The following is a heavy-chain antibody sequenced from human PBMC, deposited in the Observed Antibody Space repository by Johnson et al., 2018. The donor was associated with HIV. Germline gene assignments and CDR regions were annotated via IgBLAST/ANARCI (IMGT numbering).Heavy chain of an antibody. D-gene: IGHD1-26*01. CDR2: IRYDGSRT. CDR3: AKDVDRLLWEGDAFDI. V-gene: IGHV3-30*02. CDR1: GFIFNNYG. J-gene: IGHJ3*02. Sequence: VQLVESGGGVVQPGESLGLSCAASGFIFNNYGMHWVRQAPGKGLEWVAFIRYDGSRTYYADSVKGRFTLSRDKTKNTLYLEMNSLRTEDTAVYHCAKDVDRLLWEGDAFDIWGQGTMVTVSS.